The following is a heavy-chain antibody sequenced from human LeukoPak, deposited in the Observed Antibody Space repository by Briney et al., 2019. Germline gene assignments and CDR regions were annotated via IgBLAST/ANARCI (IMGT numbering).Heavy chain of an antibody. CDR2: IKSKTDGGTT. CDR3: TTDLVGTHFRGSLFDY. D-gene: IGHD1-1*01. CDR1: GFTFSNAW. J-gene: IGHJ4*02. V-gene: IGHV3-15*01. Sequence: RPGRPLRLSCAASGFTFSNAWMSWVRQAPGKGLEWVGRIKSKTDGGTTDYAAPVKGRFTISRDDSKNTLYLQMNSLKTEDTAVYYCTTDLVGTHFRGSLFDYWGQGTLVTVSS.